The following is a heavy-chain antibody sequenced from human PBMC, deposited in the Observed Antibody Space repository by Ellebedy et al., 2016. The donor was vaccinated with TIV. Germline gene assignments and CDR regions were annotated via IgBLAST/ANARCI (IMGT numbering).Heavy chain of an antibody. CDR3: ARGGVRGNNPFDY. D-gene: IGHD3-10*01. CDR1: GFTFSSYG. CDR2: STCSGTIT. V-gene: IGHV3-23*01. J-gene: IGHJ4*02. Sequence: GESLKISCAASGFTFSSYGMHWVRQAPGKGLEWVPVSTCSGTITYYADSVKGRFTISRENSKNTLYLQMNSLRAEDTAVYYCARGGVRGNNPFDYWGQGTLVTVSS.